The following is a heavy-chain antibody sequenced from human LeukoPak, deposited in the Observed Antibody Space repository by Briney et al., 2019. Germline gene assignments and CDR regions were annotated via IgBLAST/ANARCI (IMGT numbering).Heavy chain of an antibody. J-gene: IGHJ6*02. D-gene: IGHD6-25*01. V-gene: IGHV7-4-1*02. Sequence: ASVKVSCKASGYTFTSYAMNWVRQAPGQGLEWMGWINTNTGNPTYAQGFTGRFVFSLDTSVSTAYLQISSLKAEDTAVYYCARVPFYSSVSYYYGMDVWGQGTTVTVSS. CDR2: INTNTGNP. CDR1: GYTFTSYA. CDR3: ARVPFYSSVSYYYGMDV.